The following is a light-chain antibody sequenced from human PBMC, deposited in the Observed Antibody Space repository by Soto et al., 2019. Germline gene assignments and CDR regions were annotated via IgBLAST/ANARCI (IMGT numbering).Light chain of an antibody. CDR2: EVN. CDR3: SSYTSGSTYV. CDR1: SSDVGGYRY. V-gene: IGLV2-14*01. J-gene: IGLJ1*01. Sequence: QSVLTQPASVSGSPGQSITISCTGTSSDVGGYRYVSWYQQYPGKAPKLMIYEVNNRPSGVSNRFSGSKSGNTASLTISGLQAEDEADYYCSSYTSGSTYVFGTGTKLTVL.